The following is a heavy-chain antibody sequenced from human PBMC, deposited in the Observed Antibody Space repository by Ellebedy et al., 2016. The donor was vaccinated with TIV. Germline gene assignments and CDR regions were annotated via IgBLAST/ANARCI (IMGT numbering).Heavy chain of an antibody. V-gene: IGHV1-2*02. J-gene: IGHJ6*02. Sequence: AASVKVSCKASGYTFTGYYMHWVRQAPGQGLEWMGWINPNSGGTNYAQKVQGRVTMTTDTSTSTAYMELRSLRSDDTAVYYCARFGVPAAMYYYCYGMDVWGQGTTVTVSS. CDR1: GYTFTGYY. D-gene: IGHD2-2*01. CDR3: ARFGVPAAMYYYCYGMDV. CDR2: INPNSGGT.